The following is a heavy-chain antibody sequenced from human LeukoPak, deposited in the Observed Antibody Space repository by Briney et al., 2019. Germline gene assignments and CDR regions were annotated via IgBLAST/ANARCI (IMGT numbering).Heavy chain of an antibody. Sequence: GASLKISCKGSGYRFTSYWIGWVRQMRGKGLECMGIIYPGDSDTRYSPSFQGQVTISADKSISTAYLQWSSLKASDTAIYYCARHETGPYFDYWGQGTLVTVSS. CDR1: GYRFTSYW. CDR3: ARHETGPYFDY. J-gene: IGHJ4*02. D-gene: IGHD1-1*01. CDR2: IYPGDSDT. V-gene: IGHV5-51*01.